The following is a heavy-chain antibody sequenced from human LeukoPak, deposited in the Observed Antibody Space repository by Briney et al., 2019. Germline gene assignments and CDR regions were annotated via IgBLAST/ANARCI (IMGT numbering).Heavy chain of an antibody. J-gene: IGHJ3*02. D-gene: IGHD4-17*01. Sequence: NPSETLSLTCTVSGGSISIGTYYWGWIRQPPGKGLEWIGSIYYSGSTYYNPSLKSRVTISVDTSKNQFSLKLSSVTAADTAVYYCARPSLTTVTTKALDAFDIWGQGTMVTVSS. V-gene: IGHV4-39*01. CDR1: GGSISIGTYY. CDR2: IYYSGST. CDR3: ARPSLTTVTTKALDAFDI.